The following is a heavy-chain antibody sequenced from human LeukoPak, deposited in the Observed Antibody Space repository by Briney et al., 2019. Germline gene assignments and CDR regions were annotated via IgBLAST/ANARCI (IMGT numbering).Heavy chain of an antibody. J-gene: IGHJ5*02. CDR2: ISAYNGNT. V-gene: IGHV1-18*01. CDR3: ARKVIAAAGDNWFDP. D-gene: IGHD6-13*01. Sequence: ASVKVSCKASGYTFTSYGISWVRQAPGQGLERMGWISAYNGNTNYAQKLQGRVTTTTDTSTSTAYMELRSLRSDDTAVYYCARKVIAAAGDNWFDPWGQGTLVTVSS. CDR1: GYTFTSYG.